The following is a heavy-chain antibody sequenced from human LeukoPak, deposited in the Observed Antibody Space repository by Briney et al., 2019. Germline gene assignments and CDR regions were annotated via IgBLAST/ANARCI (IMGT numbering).Heavy chain of an antibody. Sequence: PSETLSLTCAVYGGSFSGYYWSWIRQPPPKGLEWIGEINHSGSTNYNPSLKSQVTISVDTSKNQFSLKLSSVTAADTAVYYCARFTMVRGLIWGQGTMVTVSS. V-gene: IGHV4-34*01. CDR2: INHSGST. CDR3: ARFTMVRGLI. D-gene: IGHD3-10*01. CDR1: GGSFSGYY. J-gene: IGHJ3*02.